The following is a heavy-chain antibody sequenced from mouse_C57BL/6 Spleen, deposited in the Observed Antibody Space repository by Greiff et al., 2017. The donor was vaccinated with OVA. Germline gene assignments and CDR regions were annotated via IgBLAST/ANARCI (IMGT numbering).Heavy chain of an antibody. J-gene: IGHJ2*01. Sequence: DVMLVESGGGLVKPGGSLKLSCAASGFTFSSYAMSWVRQTPEKRLEWVATISDGGSYTYYPDNVKGRFTISRDNAKNNLYLQMSHLKSEDTAMYYCARGSPPFDYWGQGTTLTVSS. D-gene: IGHD1-1*02. CDR1: GFTFSSYA. V-gene: IGHV5-4*03. CDR2: ISDGGSYT. CDR3: ARGSPPFDY.